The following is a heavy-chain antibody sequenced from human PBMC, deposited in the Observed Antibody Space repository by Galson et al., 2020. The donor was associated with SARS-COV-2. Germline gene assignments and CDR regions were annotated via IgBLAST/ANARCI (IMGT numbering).Heavy chain of an antibody. CDR1: GGSFSGYY. V-gene: IGHV4-34*01. J-gene: IGHJ6*02. CDR3: ARGHIVVVTATASYYYYYGMDV. CDR2: INHGGST. D-gene: IGHD2-21*02. Sequence: SETLSLTCAVYGGSFSGYYWSWIRQPPGKGMEWIGEINHGGSTNYNPSLKSRVTISVDTSKNQFSLKLSSVTAADTAVYYCARGHIVVVTATASYYYYYGMDVWGQGTTVTVSS.